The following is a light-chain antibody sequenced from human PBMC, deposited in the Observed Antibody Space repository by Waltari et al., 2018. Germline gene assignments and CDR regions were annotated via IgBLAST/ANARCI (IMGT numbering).Light chain of an antibody. Sequence: QSALTQPASVSGSPGQSITISCTEINSDSGSHSYVAWYQQHPGKVPKLMIYDVRNRSSGVSSRFSGSRSGNTASLTITGLQAEDEADYYCSSYSAGVIFGGGTKLSVL. J-gene: IGLJ2*01. CDR3: SSYSAGVI. CDR2: DVR. V-gene: IGLV2-14*03. CDR1: NSDSGSHSY.